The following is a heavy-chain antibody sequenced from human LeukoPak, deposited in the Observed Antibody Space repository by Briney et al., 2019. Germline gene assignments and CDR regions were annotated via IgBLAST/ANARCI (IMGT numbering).Heavy chain of an antibody. D-gene: IGHD6-19*01. CDR1: GFTFSSYG. Sequence: PGGSLRLSCAASGFTFSSYGMHWVRQAPGKGLEWVAFIRYDGSNKYYEDSVKGRFTISRDNSKNTLYLQMNSLRAGDTAVYYCAKYRCSGWYLDYWGQGTLVTVSS. V-gene: IGHV3-30*02. CDR3: AKYRCSGWYLDY. CDR2: IRYDGSNK. J-gene: IGHJ4*02.